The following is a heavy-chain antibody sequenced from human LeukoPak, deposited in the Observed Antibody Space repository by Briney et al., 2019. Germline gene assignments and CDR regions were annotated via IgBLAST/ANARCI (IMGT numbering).Heavy chain of an antibody. J-gene: IGHJ4*02. CDR3: VKDEYNKNGYYFDS. CDR1: GFTFSSYA. V-gene: IGHV3-30-3*01. D-gene: IGHD1-1*01. Sequence: GGSLRLSCAASGFTFSSYAMHWVRQAPGKGLEWVAVISYDGSNKYYADSVKGRFTISRDNSRATLYLHMNSLRVEDTAVYYCVKDEYNKNGYYFDSWGQGTLVTVSS. CDR2: ISYDGSNK.